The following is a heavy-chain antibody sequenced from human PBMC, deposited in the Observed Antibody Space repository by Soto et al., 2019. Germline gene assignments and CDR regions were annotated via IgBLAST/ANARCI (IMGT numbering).Heavy chain of an antibody. J-gene: IGHJ4*02. D-gene: IGHD6-13*01. Sequence: PSETLSLTCAVSSGSISSSNWWSWVRQPPGKGLEWIGEIYHSGSTNYNPSLKSRVTISVDKSKNQFSLKLSSVTAADTAVYYCARATIYSSSWTYYFDYWGQGTLVTVSS. V-gene: IGHV4-4*02. CDR3: ARATIYSSSWTYYFDY. CDR2: IYHSGST. CDR1: SGSISSSNW.